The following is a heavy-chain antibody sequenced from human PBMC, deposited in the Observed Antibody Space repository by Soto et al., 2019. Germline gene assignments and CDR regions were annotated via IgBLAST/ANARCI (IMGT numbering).Heavy chain of an antibody. Sequence: SESLSLTCTVAGGSISSYNWSWIRQPPGKGLVCIRYIYSGGTTSTKPAHKSRIPISVDTSTNQFSLTLTSVTAADTAVYYCATHYYPYDYVWGSYRYSRQSDLCGQATLVTVSS. J-gene: IGHJ4*02. CDR2: IYSGGTT. CDR1: GGSISSYN. CDR3: ATHYYPYDYVWGSYRYSRQSDL. D-gene: IGHD3-16*02. V-gene: IGHV4-59*01.